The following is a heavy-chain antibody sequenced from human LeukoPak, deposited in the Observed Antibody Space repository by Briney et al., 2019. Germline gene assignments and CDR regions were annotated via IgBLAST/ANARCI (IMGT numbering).Heavy chain of an antibody. V-gene: IGHV1-18*01. Sequence: ASVKVSCKASGYSFIRYGISWVRQAPGQGLEWMGWISAYNGNTDYAQKFQGRVTMTTDTSKAYMELRSLTSDDTAVYYCARGRDGYNYAGFDPWGQGTLVTVSS. D-gene: IGHD5-24*01. CDR3: ARGRDGYNYAGFDP. CDR1: GYSFIRYG. CDR2: ISAYNGNT. J-gene: IGHJ5*02.